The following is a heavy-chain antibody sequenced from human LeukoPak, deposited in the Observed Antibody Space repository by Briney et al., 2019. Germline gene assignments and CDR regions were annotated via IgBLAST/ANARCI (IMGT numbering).Heavy chain of an antibody. CDR1: GFTFSSYW. J-gene: IGHJ4*02. D-gene: IGHD1-26*01. Sequence: PGGSLRLSCAASGFTFSSYWMSWVRQAPGKGLEYVSAVSSNGDNTYYANSVKGRFTISRDNSKNTLYLQMASLRGKDTAVYYCARAPREGFSGSYHDYWGQGTLVAVSS. V-gene: IGHV3-64*01. CDR2: VSSNGDNT. CDR3: ARAPREGFSGSYHDY.